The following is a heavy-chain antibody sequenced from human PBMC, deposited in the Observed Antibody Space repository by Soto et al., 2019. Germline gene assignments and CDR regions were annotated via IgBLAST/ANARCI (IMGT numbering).Heavy chain of an antibody. D-gene: IGHD6-19*01. CDR3: ARGAGRAAQSPSYGMDV. Sequence: QVQLVQSGAEVKKPGASVKVSCKASGYTFTGYYMHWVRQAPGQGLEWMGWINPNSGGTNYAQKFQGRVTMTRDTSISTAYMELSRLRSDDTAVYYCARGAGRAAQSPSYGMDVWGQGTTVTVSS. CDR2: INPNSGGT. CDR1: GYTFTGYY. V-gene: IGHV1-2*02. J-gene: IGHJ6*02.